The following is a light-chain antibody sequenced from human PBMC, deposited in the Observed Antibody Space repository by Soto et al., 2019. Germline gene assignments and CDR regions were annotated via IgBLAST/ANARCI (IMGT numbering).Light chain of an antibody. J-gene: IGLJ1*01. Sequence: QSVLTQPASVSGSPGQSITISCTGTSSYVSSYNYVSWYQHHPGKAPKLIIYDVSNRPSGVSNPFSGSKSGNTASLTISGLQPEDEADYYCSSYTTSNTRQIVFGTGTKVTVL. CDR1: SSYVSSYNY. CDR2: DVS. V-gene: IGLV2-14*03. CDR3: SSYTTSNTRQIV.